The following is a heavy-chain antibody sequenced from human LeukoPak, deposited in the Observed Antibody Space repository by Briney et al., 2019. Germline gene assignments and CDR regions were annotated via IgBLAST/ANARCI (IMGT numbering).Heavy chain of an antibody. V-gene: IGHV1-18*01. CDR3: ARYYDSNAFDI. CDR2: IIAYNGNT. CDR1: GGTFSSYA. Sequence: ASVKVSCKASGGTFSSYAISWVRQAPGKGVEWMGWIIAYNGNTNYSQKLQGRVTMTTDTSTSTAYMGLRSLRSDDTAVYYCARYYDSNAFDIWGQGTMVTVSS. D-gene: IGHD3-22*01. J-gene: IGHJ3*02.